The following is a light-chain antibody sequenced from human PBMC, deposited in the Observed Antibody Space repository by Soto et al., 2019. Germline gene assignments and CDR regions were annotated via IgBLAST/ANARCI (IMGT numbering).Light chain of an antibody. Sequence: EIVLTQSPGTLSLSPGERATLSCRASQSVSTSYLAWYQQKPGQAPRLLIYGPSNRATGIPDRFSGRGSGTDFSLTISGLEPEDFAVYYCQQHSTSPPITFGQGIRLDIK. CDR3: QQHSTSPPIT. CDR1: QSVSTSY. J-gene: IGKJ5*01. CDR2: GPS. V-gene: IGKV3-20*01.